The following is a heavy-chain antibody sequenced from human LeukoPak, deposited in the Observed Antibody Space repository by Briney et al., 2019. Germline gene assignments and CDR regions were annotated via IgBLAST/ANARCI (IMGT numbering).Heavy chain of an antibody. CDR3: ARGPTIAAPSPNTFFYYGMDV. CDR2: INHSGST. D-gene: IGHD6-13*01. CDR1: GFNFNNYY. Sequence: PGGSLRLSCATSGFNFNNYYMSWIRQPPGKGLEWIGEINHSGSTNYNPSLKSRVTISVDTSKNQFSLKLSSVTAADTAVYYCARGPTIAAPSPNTFFYYGMDVWGQGTTVTVSS. V-gene: IGHV4-34*01. J-gene: IGHJ6*02.